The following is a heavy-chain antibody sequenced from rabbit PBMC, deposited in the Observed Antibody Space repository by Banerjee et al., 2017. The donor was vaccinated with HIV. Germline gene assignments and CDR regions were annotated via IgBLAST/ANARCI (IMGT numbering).Heavy chain of an antibody. CDR1: GFSFSNGYV. CDR2: INTISGDT. D-gene: IGHD7-1*01. V-gene: IGHV1S40*01. Sequence: QSLEESGGDLVKSGASLTLTCTASGFSFSNGYVMCWVRQAPGKGLEWIACINTISGDTVYATWAKGRFTISKASSTTVTLQMTSLTAADTATYFCARDRVPGDGTGDHDLWGPGTLVTVS. CDR3: ARDRVPGDGTGDHDL. J-gene: IGHJ4*01.